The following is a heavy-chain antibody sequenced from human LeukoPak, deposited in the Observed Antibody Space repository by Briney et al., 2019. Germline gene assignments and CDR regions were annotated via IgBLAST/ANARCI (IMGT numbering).Heavy chain of an antibody. Sequence: SETLSLTCTAYGYSISSGSFWGWIRQPPWKGLEWIGTIYHSGTTYYNPSLKSRVTMSVDTSKNQFSLNLSSVTAADTAVYYCARVYAYVWGSYPWGQRTLVTVSS. CDR1: GYSISSGSF. J-gene: IGHJ1*01. CDR3: ARVYAYVWGSYP. D-gene: IGHD3-16*02. V-gene: IGHV4-38-2*02. CDR2: IYHSGTT.